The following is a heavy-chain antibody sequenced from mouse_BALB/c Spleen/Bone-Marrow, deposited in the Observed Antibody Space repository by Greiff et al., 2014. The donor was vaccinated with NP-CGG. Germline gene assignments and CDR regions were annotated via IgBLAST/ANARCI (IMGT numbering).Heavy chain of an antibody. CDR2: INPDSSTI. J-gene: IGHJ3*01. CDR1: GFDFSRYW. CDR3: ARLSYYGRFAY. D-gene: IGHD1-1*01. Sequence: EVQVEESGGGLVQPGGSLKLPCAASGFDFSRYWMSWVRQAPGKGLEWIGEINPDSSTINYTPSLKDKFIISRDNAKNTLYLQMSKVRAEDTALYYCARLSYYGRFAYWGQGTLVTVSA. V-gene: IGHV4-1*02.